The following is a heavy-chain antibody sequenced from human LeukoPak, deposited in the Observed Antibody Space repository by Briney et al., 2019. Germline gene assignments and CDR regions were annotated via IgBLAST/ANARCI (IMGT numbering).Heavy chain of an antibody. CDR2: ILFDGSNK. Sequence: GRSLRLSCAASEFTFSDYAMHWVRQAPGKGLEWVALILFDGSNKNYADSVKGRFTISRDNSKNTLYLQMNSLRAEDTGLYYCAREWTYSSGWSASGYWGQGTLVTASS. CDR1: EFTFSDYA. CDR3: AREWTYSSGWSASGY. V-gene: IGHV3-30-3*01. D-gene: IGHD6-19*01. J-gene: IGHJ4*02.